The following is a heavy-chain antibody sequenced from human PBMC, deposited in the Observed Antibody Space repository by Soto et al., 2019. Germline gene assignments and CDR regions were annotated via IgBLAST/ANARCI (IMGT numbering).Heavy chain of an antibody. CDR3: ILDCTSMSCYGYLGVDV. CDR2: IIPVFGTA. V-gene: IGHV1-69*01. J-gene: IGHJ6*02. Sequence: QVQLVQSGAEVKTPGSSVKVSCKASGGTFSSFLMGWVRQAPGQGLEWMGGIIPVFGTATYAQKFQGTVTIAAEDSTSTVYMELSGLKSEDTAVYYCILDCTSMSCYGYLGVDVWGQGTTVTVSS. CDR1: GGTFSSFL. D-gene: IGHD2-2*01.